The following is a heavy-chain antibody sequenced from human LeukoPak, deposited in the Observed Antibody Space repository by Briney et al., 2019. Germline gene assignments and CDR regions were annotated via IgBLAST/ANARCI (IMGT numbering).Heavy chain of an antibody. V-gene: IGHV1-46*01. CDR2: INPSGGST. CDR1: GYTFTSYY. CDR3: ARDPELNSSGWYFDY. D-gene: IGHD6-19*01. Sequence: ASVKVSCKASGYTFTSYYMHWVRQAPGQGLEWMGLINPSGGSTSYAQKFQGRVTMTRDTSTSTVYMELSSLRSEDTAVYYCARDPELNSSGWYFDYWGQGTLVTVSS. J-gene: IGHJ4*02.